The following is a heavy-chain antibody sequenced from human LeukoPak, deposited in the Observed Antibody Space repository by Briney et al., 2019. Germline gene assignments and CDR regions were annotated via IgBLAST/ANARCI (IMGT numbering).Heavy chain of an antibody. CDR2: IYYSGST. CDR1: GGSISRSSYY. CDR3: ARAYFYCSSTSCADFFQH. V-gene: IGHV4-39*01. D-gene: IGHD2-2*01. J-gene: IGHJ1*01. Sequence: ASETLFLTCSVSGGSISRSSYYWGWIRQPPGKGLEWIGSIYYSGSTFYNPSLKSRVTISVDTSKNQFSLKLSSVTAADTAVYYCARAYFYCSSTSCADFFQHWGQGTLVTVSS.